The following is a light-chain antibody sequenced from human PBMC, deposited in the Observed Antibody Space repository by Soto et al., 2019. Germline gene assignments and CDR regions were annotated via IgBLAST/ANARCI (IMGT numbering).Light chain of an antibody. CDR2: GAF. V-gene: IGKV1-39*01. J-gene: IGKJ2*01. Sequence: DIQMTQSPSTLSASVGDRVTITCRASQILNNRLSCYQQKPGNAPNLLISGAFNLQSGVPSRFGGGGSGTDFTLTISSLQTEDFSTYYCQQSYITLYSFGQGTRLEIK. CDR1: QILNNR. CDR3: QQSYITLYS.